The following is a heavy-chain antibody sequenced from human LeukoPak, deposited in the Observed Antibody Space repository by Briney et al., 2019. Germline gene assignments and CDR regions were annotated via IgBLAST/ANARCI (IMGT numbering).Heavy chain of an antibody. CDR1: GFTFSSYE. D-gene: IGHD6-19*01. CDR3: ARVARYSSGSYMGPLGRHYYHYGMDV. CDR2: ISSSGSTI. V-gene: IGHV3-48*03. Sequence: GGSLRLSCAASGFTFSSYEMNWVRQAPGKGLEWVSYISSSGSTIYYADSVKGRFTISRDNAKNSLYLQMNSLRAEDTAVYYCARVARYSSGSYMGPLGRHYYHYGMDVWGQGTTVTVSS. J-gene: IGHJ6*02.